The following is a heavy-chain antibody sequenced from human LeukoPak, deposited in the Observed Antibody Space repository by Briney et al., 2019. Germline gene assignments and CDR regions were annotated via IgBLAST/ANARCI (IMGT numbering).Heavy chain of an antibody. V-gene: IGHV4-34*01. CDR3: ARGLGQWSRSDYFDC. CDR2: VNHSGST. Sequence: PSETLSLTCAVFGGSFSGSYWSWIRQPPGQRLEWIGEVNHSGSTNYNPSLKSRVTISVDTSKNHFSLNLTSVTAADTAVYYCARGLGQWSRSDYFDCWDRGTLVTVSP. CDR1: GGSFSGSY. J-gene: IGHJ4*02. D-gene: IGHD6-19*01.